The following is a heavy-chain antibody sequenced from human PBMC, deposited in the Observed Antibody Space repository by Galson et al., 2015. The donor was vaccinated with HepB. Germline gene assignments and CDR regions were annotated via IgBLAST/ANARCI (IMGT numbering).Heavy chain of an antibody. J-gene: IGHJ4*02. CDR3: AKDWGYCSGGNCYGVDY. CDR1: GFTFSNNG. CDR2: LSYGGTDK. D-gene: IGHD2-15*01. V-gene: IGHV3-30*18. Sequence: SLRLSCAGSGFTFSNNGMHWVRQAPGKGLEWVAVLSYGGTDKHYAESVKGRFTISRDNSKNTLYLQMNNLRTEDTAVYYCAKDWGYCSGGNCYGVDYWGQGALVTVSS.